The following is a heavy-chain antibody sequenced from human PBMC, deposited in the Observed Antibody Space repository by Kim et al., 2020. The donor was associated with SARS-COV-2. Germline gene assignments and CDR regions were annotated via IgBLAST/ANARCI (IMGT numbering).Heavy chain of an antibody. D-gene: IGHD3-9*01. J-gene: IGHJ4*02. CDR2: ISYDGSNK. Sequence: GGSLRLSCAASGFTFSSYGMHWVRQAPGKGLEWVAVISYDGSNKYYADSVKGRFTISRDNSKNTLYLQMNSLRAEDTAVYYCARGAGDILTGYPFDYWGQGTLVTVSS. CDR3: ARGAGDILTGYPFDY. CDR1: GFTFSSYG. V-gene: IGHV3-33*05.